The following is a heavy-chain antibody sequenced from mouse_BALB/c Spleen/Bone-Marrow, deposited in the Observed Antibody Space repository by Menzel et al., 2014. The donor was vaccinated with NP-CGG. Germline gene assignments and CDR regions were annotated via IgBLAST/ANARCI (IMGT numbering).Heavy chain of an antibody. D-gene: IGHD2-5*01. CDR3: ARDNNYEDFFDY. J-gene: IGHJ2*01. CDR1: GYSFTNYY. CDR2: IYPGGGYT. Sequence: VKLVESGTELVRPGTSVIISCKASGYSFTNYYLGWVKQRPGHGLEWIGDIYPGGGYTDYSERFKGKATLTADTSSSTAYMHLSSLTSEDSAVYFCARDNNYEDFFDYWGQGTTLTVSS. V-gene: IGHV1-63*02.